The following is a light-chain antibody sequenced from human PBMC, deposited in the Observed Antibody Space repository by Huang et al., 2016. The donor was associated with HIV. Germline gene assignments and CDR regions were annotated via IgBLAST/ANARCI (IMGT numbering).Light chain of an antibody. Sequence: EIVLTQSPGTLSLSPGGRATLPGRASQSVSGTYLAWYQQKPGQAPRLLIYGTSIRATGIPDSFSGSGSATGFTLTISRLEPQDFAVYYCQQYGTSPPSLTFGGGTKVEIK. CDR1: QSVSGTY. J-gene: IGKJ4*01. CDR2: GTS. CDR3: QQYGTSPPSLT. V-gene: IGKV3-20*01.